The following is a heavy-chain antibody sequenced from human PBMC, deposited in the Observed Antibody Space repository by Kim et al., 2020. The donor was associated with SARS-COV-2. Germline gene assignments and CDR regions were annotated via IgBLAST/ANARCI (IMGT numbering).Heavy chain of an antibody. V-gene: IGHV4-39*01. D-gene: IGHD3-10*01. CDR2: ST. CDR3: ARHSRDYFDY. J-gene: IGHJ4*02. Sequence: STYHNPPRKSRVTISVDPSKNQFSLKLSSVTAADTAVYYCARHSRDYFDYWGQGTLVTVSS.